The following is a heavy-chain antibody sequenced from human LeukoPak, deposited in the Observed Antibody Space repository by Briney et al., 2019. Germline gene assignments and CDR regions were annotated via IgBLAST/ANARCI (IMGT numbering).Heavy chain of an antibody. Sequence: GASVKVSCKASGYTFSGHFIHWVRQAPGQGLEWMGWINTNTGNPTYAQGFTGRFVFSLDTSVSTAYLQISSLKAEDTAVYYCARSVTPQYFQHWGQGTLVTVSS. CDR3: ARSVTPQYFQH. V-gene: IGHV7-4-1*02. D-gene: IGHD4-17*01. J-gene: IGHJ1*01. CDR2: INTNTGNP. CDR1: GYTFSGHF.